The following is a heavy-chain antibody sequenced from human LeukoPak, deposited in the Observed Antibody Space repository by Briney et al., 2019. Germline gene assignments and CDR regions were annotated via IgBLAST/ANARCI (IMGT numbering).Heavy chain of an antibody. CDR3: ARKRWEDFDY. Sequence: GGSLRLSCAASGFTFSSYSMNWVRQAPGKGLEWVSFISSSSSYIYYADSVKGRFTISRDNARNSLYLQMNSLRAEDTAVYYCARKRWEDFDYWGQGTLVTVSS. J-gene: IGHJ4*02. CDR2: ISSSSSYI. V-gene: IGHV3-21*01. D-gene: IGHD1-26*01. CDR1: GFTFSSYS.